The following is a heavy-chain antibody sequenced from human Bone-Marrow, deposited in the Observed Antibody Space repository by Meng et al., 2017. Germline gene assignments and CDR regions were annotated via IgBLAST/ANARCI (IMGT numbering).Heavy chain of an antibody. CDR1: GYTFTGYY. Sequence: ASVKVSCKASGYTFTGYYMHWVRQAPGQGLEWMGWINPNSGGTNYAQKFQGRVTMTRDTSISTAYMELSRLGSDDTAVYYCAREELFFGYSSGWYRSLAYWGQGTLVTVSS. CDR3: AREELFFGYSSGWYRSLAY. J-gene: IGHJ4*02. V-gene: IGHV1-2*02. D-gene: IGHD6-19*01. CDR2: INPNSGGT.